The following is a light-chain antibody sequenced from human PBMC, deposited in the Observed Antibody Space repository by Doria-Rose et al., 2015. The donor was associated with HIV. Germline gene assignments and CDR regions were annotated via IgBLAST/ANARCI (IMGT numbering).Light chain of an antibody. CDR1: QRVKSSY. CDR2: DAS. V-gene: IGKV3-20*01. J-gene: IGKJ5*01. Sequence: TRSPGTLSLSPGERATLSCRASQRVKSSYLAWYQQKPGQAPRLLIYDASARATGIPDRFSGSGSGTDFTLTISRLEPEDVAVYYCQQYGTSRGTFGQGTQLEIK. CDR3: QQYGTSRGT.